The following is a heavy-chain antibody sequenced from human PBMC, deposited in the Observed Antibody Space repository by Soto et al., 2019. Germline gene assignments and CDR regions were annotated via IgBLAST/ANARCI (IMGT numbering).Heavy chain of an antibody. J-gene: IGHJ4*02. CDR1: GLTFGSRA. D-gene: IGHD3-22*01. Sequence: GSLRLSCVASGLTFGSRAMSWVRQAPGKGLEWVSSISSSSSYIYYADSVKGRFTISRDNAKNSLYLQMNSLRAEDTAVYYCARYYYDSSGYCFDYWGQGTLVTVSS. V-gene: IGHV3-21*01. CDR2: ISSSSSYI. CDR3: ARYYYDSSGYCFDY.